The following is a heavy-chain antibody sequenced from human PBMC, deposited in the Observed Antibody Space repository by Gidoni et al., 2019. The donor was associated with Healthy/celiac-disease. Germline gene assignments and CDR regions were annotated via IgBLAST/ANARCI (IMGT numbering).Heavy chain of an antibody. Sequence: FSSYAMHWVRQAPGKGLEWVAVISYDGSNKYYADSVKGRFTISRDNSKNTLYLQMNSLRAEDTAVYYCARDEGLYWGQGTLVTVSS. J-gene: IGHJ4*02. D-gene: IGHD4-17*01. CDR1: FSSYA. CDR2: ISYDGSNK. V-gene: IGHV3-30-3*01. CDR3: ARDEGLY.